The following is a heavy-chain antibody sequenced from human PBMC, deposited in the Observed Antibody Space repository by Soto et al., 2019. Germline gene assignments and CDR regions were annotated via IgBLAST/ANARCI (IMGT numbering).Heavy chain of an antibody. V-gene: IGHV4-31*03. D-gene: IGHD3-3*01. CDR1: GGSINSGGYY. J-gene: IGHJ4*02. Sequence: SETLSLTCTVSGGSINSGGYYWSWIRQHPGKGLEWIGYIYYSGSTYYNPSLKSRVTISIDTSKNQFSLKLSSATAADTAVYYCARAQTIFGIITVFDYWGQGTLVTVSS. CDR3: ARAQTIFGIITVFDY. CDR2: IYYSGST.